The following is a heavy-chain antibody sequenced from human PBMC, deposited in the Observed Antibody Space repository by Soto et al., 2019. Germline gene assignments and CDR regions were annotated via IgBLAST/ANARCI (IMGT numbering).Heavy chain of an antibody. V-gene: IGHV3-33*01. CDR2: IWYDGTKK. CDR3: ARSPGDCSSTSCYTWDGFDF. J-gene: IGHJ3*01. CDR1: GFTFNSYV. D-gene: IGHD2-2*02. Sequence: GGSLRLSCAASGFTFNSYVMHWFRQAPGKGLEWVALIWYDGTKKYHADSVKGRFTISRDNSKNTLYLQMNSLRAEDTAVYYCARSPGDCSSTSCYTWDGFDFWGQGTTVTVSS.